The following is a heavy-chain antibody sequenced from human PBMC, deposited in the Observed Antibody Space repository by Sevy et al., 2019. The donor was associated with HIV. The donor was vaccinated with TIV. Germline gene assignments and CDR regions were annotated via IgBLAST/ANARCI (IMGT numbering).Heavy chain of an antibody. CDR1: GFTFSKYS. CDR2: LSFGCGEI. V-gene: IGHV3-23*01. J-gene: IGHJ4*02. CDR3: AREGCTKPHDY. Sequence: GGSLRLSCAASGFTFSKYSMSWVRQPPGKGLGWVSTLSFGCGEINYADSVKGRFTISRDNSNSSVDLQMNNLRPEDTAVYYCAREGCTKPHDYWGQGTLVTVSS. D-gene: IGHD2-8*01.